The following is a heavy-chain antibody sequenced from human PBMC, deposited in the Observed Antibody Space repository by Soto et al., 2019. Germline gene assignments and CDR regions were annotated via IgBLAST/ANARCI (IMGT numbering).Heavy chain of an antibody. D-gene: IGHD1-26*01. CDR1: GYTFTTYG. Sequence: QVQLVQSGVEVKKPGASVKVSCKASGYTFTTYGITWVRQAPGQGLEWVGWISTYSGNTNYAQKFQGRATVTTDTSTSTAYLDLRSLRSDDTAMYYCARVRGVGVTSYYYYGMDVWGQGTTVTVSS. CDR2: ISTYSGNT. J-gene: IGHJ6*02. CDR3: ARVRGVGVTSYYYYGMDV. V-gene: IGHV1-18*01.